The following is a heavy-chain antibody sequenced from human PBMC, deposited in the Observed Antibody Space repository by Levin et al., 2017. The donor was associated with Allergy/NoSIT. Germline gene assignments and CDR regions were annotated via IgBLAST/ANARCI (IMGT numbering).Heavy chain of an antibody. CDR3: ARDYYGSGSVRFFDY. D-gene: IGHD3-10*01. CDR1: GGSISSGDYY. V-gene: IGHV4-30-4*01. CDR2: IYYSGST. Sequence: SQTLSLTCTVSGGSISSGDYYWSWIRQPPGKGLEWIGYIYYSGSTYYNPSLKSRVTISVDTSKNQFSLKLSSVTAADTAVYYCARDYYGSGSVRFFDYWGQGTLVAVSS. J-gene: IGHJ4*02.